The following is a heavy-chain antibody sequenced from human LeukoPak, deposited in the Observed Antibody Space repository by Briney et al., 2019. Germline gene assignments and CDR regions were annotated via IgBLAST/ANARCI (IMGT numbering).Heavy chain of an antibody. Sequence: GASVKLSCKASGYTFTGYYMHWVRQAPGQGLEWMGWINPNSGGTNYAQKFQGRVTMTRDTSISTAYMELSRLRSDDTAVYYCRTDRYGDYGDYIDYWGQGTLVTVSS. J-gene: IGHJ4*02. CDR2: INPNSGGT. V-gene: IGHV1-2*02. CDR3: RTDRYGDYGDYIDY. CDR1: GYTFTGYY. D-gene: IGHD4-17*01.